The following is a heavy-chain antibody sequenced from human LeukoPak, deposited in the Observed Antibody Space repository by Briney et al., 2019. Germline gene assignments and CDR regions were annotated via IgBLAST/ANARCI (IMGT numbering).Heavy chain of an antibody. V-gene: IGHV4-34*01. CDR3: ARRGARYYFDY. Sequence: SETLSLTCAVYGGSFSGYYWSWIRQPPGKGLEWIGEINHSGSTNYNPSLKSRVTISVDTSKNQFSLKLSSVTAADTAVYYCARRGARYYFDYWGQGTLVTVSS. CDR1: GGSFSGYY. J-gene: IGHJ4*02. D-gene: IGHD1-26*01. CDR2: INHSGST.